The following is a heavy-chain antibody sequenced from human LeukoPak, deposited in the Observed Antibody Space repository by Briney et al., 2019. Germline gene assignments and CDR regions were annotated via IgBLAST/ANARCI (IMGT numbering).Heavy chain of an antibody. CDR1: GFTVSSNY. Sequence: GSLRLSCAASGFTVSSNYMSWIRQPPGKGLEWIGSIYYSGSTYYNPSLKSRVTISVDTSKNQFSLKLSSVTAADTAVYYCARTYYYDSSGYSRTVGFDYWGQGTLVTVSS. CDR2: IYYSGST. V-gene: IGHV4-39*07. J-gene: IGHJ4*02. D-gene: IGHD3-22*01. CDR3: ARTYYYDSSGYSRTVGFDY.